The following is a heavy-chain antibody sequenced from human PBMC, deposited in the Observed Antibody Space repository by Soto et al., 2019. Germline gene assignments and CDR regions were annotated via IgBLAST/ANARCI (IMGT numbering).Heavy chain of an antibody. Sequence: SETLSLTCAVSGGSISSGGYSWSWIRQPPGKGLEWIGYIYHSGSTYYNPSLKSRVTISVDRSKNQFSLKLSSVTAADTAVYYCAHSANDSSGYNIRETWFDPWGQGTMVTVSS. CDR1: GGSISSGGYS. J-gene: IGHJ5*02. V-gene: IGHV4-30-2*01. CDR3: AHSANDSSGYNIRETWFDP. CDR2: IYHSGST. D-gene: IGHD3-22*01.